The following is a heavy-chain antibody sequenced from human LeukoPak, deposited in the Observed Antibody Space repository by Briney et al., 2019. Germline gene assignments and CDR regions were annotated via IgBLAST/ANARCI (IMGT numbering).Heavy chain of an antibody. Sequence: SSETLSLTCTVSGYSISRGYYWGWIRQPPGKGLEWIGSIYHSGSTYYNPSLKSRVTISVDTSKNQFSLKLSSVTAADTAVYYCARDFNIVVVPAASFDYWGQGTLVTVSS. J-gene: IGHJ4*02. V-gene: IGHV4-38-2*02. CDR3: ARDFNIVVVPAASFDY. CDR2: IYHSGST. CDR1: GYSISRGYY. D-gene: IGHD2-2*01.